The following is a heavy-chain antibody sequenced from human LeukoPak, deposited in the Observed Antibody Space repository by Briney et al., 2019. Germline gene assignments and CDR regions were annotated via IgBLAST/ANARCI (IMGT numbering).Heavy chain of an antibody. J-gene: IGHJ4*02. CDR2: NREGGGDI. V-gene: IGHV3-23*01. CDR3: AKDVGYQVRWGYFDS. Sequence: GGSLRLSCVASGISSIIYAMRCVCPRLERGRGWGSSNREGGGDIYYADSVRGRFTIYRDNSKNTLYLQMNSLRAEDRPVYFCAKDVGYQVRWGYFDSWGQGTLVTVSS. CDR1: GISSIIYA. D-gene: IGHD2-2*01.